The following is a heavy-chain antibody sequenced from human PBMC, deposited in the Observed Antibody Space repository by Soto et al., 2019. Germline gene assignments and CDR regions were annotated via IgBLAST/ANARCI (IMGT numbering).Heavy chain of an antibody. CDR2: INPSGGST. CDR1: GYTFTSYY. Sequence: GSVKVSCKASGYTFTSYYMHWVRQAPGQGLEWMGIINPSGGSTSYAQKFQGRVTMTRDTSTSTVYMELSSLRSEDTAVYYCARATGNPYYDFWSEDYYYGMDVWGQGTTVTVSS. V-gene: IGHV1-46*01. D-gene: IGHD3-3*01. CDR3: ARATGNPYYDFWSEDYYYGMDV. J-gene: IGHJ6*02.